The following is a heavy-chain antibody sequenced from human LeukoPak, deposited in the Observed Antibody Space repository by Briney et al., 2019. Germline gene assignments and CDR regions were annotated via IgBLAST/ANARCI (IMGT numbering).Heavy chain of an antibody. Sequence: GGSLRLSCAVSGFTFSNYWMYWVRQGPGKGLVWVSRLNGDGDYTNYEDSVKCRFTISRDNAKNTLYLQMNSLRAEDTAVYYCVRGSNGWSGMDVWGQGTTVTVSS. V-gene: IGHV3-74*01. CDR3: VRGSNGWSGMDV. D-gene: IGHD6-19*01. CDR1: GFTFSNYW. CDR2: LNGDGDYT. J-gene: IGHJ6*02.